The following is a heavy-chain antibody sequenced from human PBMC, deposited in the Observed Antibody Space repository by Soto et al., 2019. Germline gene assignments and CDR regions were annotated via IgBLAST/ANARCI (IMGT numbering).Heavy chain of an antibody. CDR2: TYYRSKWYN. CDR1: GDSVSSNSAA. D-gene: IGHD6-19*01. Sequence: SQTLSLTCAISGDSVSSNSAAWNWIRQSPSRGLEWLGRTYYRSKWYNDYAVSVKSRITINPDTSKNQFSLQLNSVTPEDTAVYYCARAEVSLDGYSSGWEGAFDIWAQGTMVTVSS. V-gene: IGHV6-1*01. J-gene: IGHJ3*02. CDR3: ARAEVSLDGYSSGWEGAFDI.